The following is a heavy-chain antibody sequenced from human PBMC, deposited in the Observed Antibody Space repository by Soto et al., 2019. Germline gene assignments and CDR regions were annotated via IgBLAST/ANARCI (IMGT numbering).Heavy chain of an antibody. CDR2: IYYSGST. D-gene: IGHD1-26*01. CDR3: ARVTFVGARTGSFDY. V-gene: IGHV4-61*01. Sequence: SETLSLTCTVSGGSVSSGSYYWSWIRQPPGKGLEWIGYIYYSGSTNYNPSLKSRVTISVDTSKNQFSLKLSSVTAADTAVYYCARVTFVGARTGSFDYWGQVTLVTVSS. CDR1: GGSVSSGSYY. J-gene: IGHJ4*02.